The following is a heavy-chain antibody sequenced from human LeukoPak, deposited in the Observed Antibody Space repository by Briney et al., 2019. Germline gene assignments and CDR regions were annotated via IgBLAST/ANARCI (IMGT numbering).Heavy chain of an antibody. Sequence: SETLSLTCAVYGGSISSYYWSWIRQPPGKGLEWIGYIYYSGSTNYNPSLKSRVTISVDTSKNQFSLKLSSVTAADTAVYYCARPDESGAFDIWGQGTMVTVSS. CDR3: ARPDESGAFDI. CDR1: GGSISSYY. CDR2: IYYSGST. V-gene: IGHV4-59*01. J-gene: IGHJ3*02. D-gene: IGHD1-14*01.